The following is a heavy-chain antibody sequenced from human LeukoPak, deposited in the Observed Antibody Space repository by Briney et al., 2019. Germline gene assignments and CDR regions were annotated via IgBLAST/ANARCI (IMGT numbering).Heavy chain of an antibody. CDR1: GFTFSSYT. J-gene: IGHJ4*02. V-gene: IGHV3-23*01. D-gene: IGHD7-27*01. CDR3: AKDGGLWVSAHWGDS. CDR2: ITTSDGNT. Sequence: GGSLRLSCAASGFTFSSYTMSWVRQAPGKGLEGVSTITTSDGNTYYADSVKGRFTVSRDNSKNTLFLQMNSLRAEDTAVYYCAKDGGLWVSAHWGDSWGRGTLVTDSS.